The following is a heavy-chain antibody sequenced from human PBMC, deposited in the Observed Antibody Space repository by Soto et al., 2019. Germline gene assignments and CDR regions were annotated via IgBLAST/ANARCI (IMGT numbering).Heavy chain of an antibody. V-gene: IGHV3-15*07. D-gene: IGHD1-26*01. Sequence: GGSLRLSCAASGLSFYTAWMNWVRQAPGKGLEWVGRIKSKTDGGTTDYAAPVKGRFTISRDDSIDTLYLEMSSLKTEDTGVYFCTTDAPWGIWGQGTMVTVSS. J-gene: IGHJ3*02. CDR1: GLSFYTAW. CDR3: TTDAPWGI. CDR2: IKSKTDGGTT.